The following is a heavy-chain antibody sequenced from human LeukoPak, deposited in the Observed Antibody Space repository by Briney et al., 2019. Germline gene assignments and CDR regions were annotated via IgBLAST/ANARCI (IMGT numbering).Heavy chain of an antibody. J-gene: IGHJ4*02. CDR2: IRYDGGNK. Sequence: GGSLRLSCAASGFTFSSYGMHWVRQAPGKGLEWVAFIRYDGGNKYYADSVKGRFTISRDNSKNTLYLQMNSLRAEVTAVYYCANGIVGATMGYWGQGTLVTVSS. D-gene: IGHD1-26*01. CDR1: GFTFSSYG. V-gene: IGHV3-30*02. CDR3: ANGIVGATMGY.